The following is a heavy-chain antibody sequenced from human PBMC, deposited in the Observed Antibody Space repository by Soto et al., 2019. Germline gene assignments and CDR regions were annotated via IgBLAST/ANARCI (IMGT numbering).Heavy chain of an antibody. V-gene: IGHV1-8*01. J-gene: IGHJ4*02. CDR3: ARGAAYYSFWSGYDDY. Sequence: QVHLVQSGAEVKKPGASVKVSWKASGYTFTNYDIDWVRQATGQGPEWMGWMNPNSGNTGFAQKFQGRVTLTRNTSIDAAYMELSSLTSEDTAVYYCARGAAYYSFWSGYDDYWGQGTLVTVSS. CDR2: MNPNSGNT. D-gene: IGHD3-3*01. CDR1: GYTFTNYD.